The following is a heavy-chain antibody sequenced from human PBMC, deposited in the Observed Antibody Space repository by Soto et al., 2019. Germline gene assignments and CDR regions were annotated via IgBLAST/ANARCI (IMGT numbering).Heavy chain of an antibody. CDR1: GFTFGDYA. CDR3: TRDDGVIVVVPAAISNAFDI. Sequence: SVRLSCTASGFTFGDYAMSWFRQAPGKGLEWVGFIRSKAYGGTTEYAASVKGRFTISRDDSKSIAYLQMNSLKTEDTAVYYCTRDDGVIVVVPAAISNAFDIWGQGTMVTVSS. V-gene: IGHV3-49*03. J-gene: IGHJ3*02. CDR2: IRSKAYGGTT. D-gene: IGHD2-2*02.